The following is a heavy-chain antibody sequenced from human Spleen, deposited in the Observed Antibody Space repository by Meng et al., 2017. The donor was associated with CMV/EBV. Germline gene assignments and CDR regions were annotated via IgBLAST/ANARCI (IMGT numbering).Heavy chain of an antibody. CDR3: ASQARIGGWYDY. CDR1: GYTFTGYY. D-gene: IGHD6-19*01. V-gene: IGHV1-2*02. Sequence: SCKASGYTFTGYYMHWVRQAPGQGLEWMGWINPNSGGTNYAQKFLGRVTMTRDTSISTAYMELSRLRSDDTAVYYCASQARIGGWYDYWGQGTLVTVSS. J-gene: IGHJ4*02. CDR2: INPNSGGT.